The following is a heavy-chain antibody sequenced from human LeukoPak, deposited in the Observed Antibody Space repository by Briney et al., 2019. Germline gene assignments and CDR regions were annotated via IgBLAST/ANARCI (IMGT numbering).Heavy chain of an antibody. CDR1: GGSFAGYY. Sequence: PSETLSLTCAVDGGSFAGYYWSWIRQVPGKGLEWIGEINHSGSTNYNPSLKSRVTVSADTSKNQFSLKLSSVTAADTAVYYCAREDCSGGSCSHFDFWGQGTRVAVSS. CDR2: INHSGST. CDR3: AREDCSGGSCSHFDF. D-gene: IGHD2-15*01. J-gene: IGHJ4*02. V-gene: IGHV4-34*01.